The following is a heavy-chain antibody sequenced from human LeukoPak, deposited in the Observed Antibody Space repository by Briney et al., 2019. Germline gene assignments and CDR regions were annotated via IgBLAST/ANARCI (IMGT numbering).Heavy chain of an antibody. V-gene: IGHV3-66*01. D-gene: IGHD3-10*01. CDR3: AREYRGAYYFAY. J-gene: IGHJ4*02. CDR1: GFTFSYYY. Sequence: TGGSLRLSCAASGFTFSYYYMSWIRQAPGKGLEWVSVIYSGGSTYYADSVKGRFTISRDNSKNTLYLQMNSLRAEDTAVYYCAREYRGAYYFAYWGQGTLVTVSS. CDR2: IYSGGST.